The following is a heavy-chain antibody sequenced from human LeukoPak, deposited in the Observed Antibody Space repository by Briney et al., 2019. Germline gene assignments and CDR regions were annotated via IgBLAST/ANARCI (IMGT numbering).Heavy chain of an antibody. J-gene: IGHJ6*03. CDR3: AKDPCSSTSCYLYYYYYMDV. Sequence: AGGSLRLSCAASGFTFSSYGMHWVRQTPGKGLEWVAFIRYDGSNKYYADSVKGRFTISRDNSKNTLYLQMNSLRAEDTAVYYCAKDPCSSTSCYLYYYYYMDVWGKGTTVTVSS. V-gene: IGHV3-30*02. CDR1: GFTFSSYG. CDR2: IRYDGSNK. D-gene: IGHD2-2*01.